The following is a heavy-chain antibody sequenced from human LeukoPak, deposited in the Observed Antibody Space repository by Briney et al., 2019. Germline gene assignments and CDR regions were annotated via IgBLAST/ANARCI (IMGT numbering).Heavy chain of an antibody. CDR3: ASRVAGTGGLDY. CDR2: ISAYNGNT. Sequence: ASVKVSCKASGYTFTSYGISWVRQAPGQGLEWMGWISAYNGNTNYAQKFQGRVTMTRDTSTSTVYMELSSLRSEDTAVYYCASRVAGTGGLDYWGQGTLVTVSS. V-gene: IGHV1-18*01. D-gene: IGHD6-19*01. J-gene: IGHJ4*02. CDR1: GYTFTSYG.